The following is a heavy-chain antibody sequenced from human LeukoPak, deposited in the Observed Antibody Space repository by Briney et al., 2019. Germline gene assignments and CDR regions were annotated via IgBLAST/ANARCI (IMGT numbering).Heavy chain of an antibody. CDR2: IIPIFGTA. CDR1: GGTFSSYA. J-gene: IGHJ6*03. D-gene: IGHD6-25*01. V-gene: IGHV1-69*05. CDR3: ARVLIQRLRSNVGRYYYYYYMDV. Sequence: SVEVSCKASGGTFSSYAISWVRQAPGQGLEWMGRIIPIFGTANYAQKFQGRVTITTDESTSTAYMELSSLRSEDTAVYYCARVLIQRLRSNVGRYYYYYYMDVWGKGTTVTVSS.